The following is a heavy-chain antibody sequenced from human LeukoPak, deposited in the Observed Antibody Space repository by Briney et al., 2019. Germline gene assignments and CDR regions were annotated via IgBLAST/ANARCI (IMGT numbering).Heavy chain of an antibody. Sequence: NPSQTLSLTCTVSGGSISSGSYYWSWIRQPAGKGLEWIGRIYTSGSTNYNPSLKSRVTISVDTSKNQFSLKLSSVTAADTAVYYCARPTMVREDAFDIWGQGTMVTVSS. D-gene: IGHD3-10*01. J-gene: IGHJ3*02. CDR2: IYTSGST. V-gene: IGHV4-61*02. CDR3: ARPTMVREDAFDI. CDR1: GGSISSGSYY.